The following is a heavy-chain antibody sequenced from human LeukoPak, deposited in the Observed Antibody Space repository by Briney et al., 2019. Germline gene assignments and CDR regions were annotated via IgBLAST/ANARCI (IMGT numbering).Heavy chain of an antibody. D-gene: IGHD5-18*01. V-gene: IGHV3-7*01. Sequence: PGGSLRLSCEASGFTLSTYWMSWVRQAPGKGLEWVANIKQDGSETYYVDSVKGRFTISRDNAKNSLFLQVNSLRAEDTAIYYCTRGQYSYGYWGQGTVVIVSS. CDR2: IKQDGSET. J-gene: IGHJ4*02. CDR3: TRGQYSYGY. CDR1: GFTLSTYW.